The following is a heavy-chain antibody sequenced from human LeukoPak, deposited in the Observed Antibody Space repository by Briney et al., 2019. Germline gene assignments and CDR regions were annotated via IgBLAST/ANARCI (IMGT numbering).Heavy chain of an antibody. Sequence: SETLSLTCTVSGGSISSNTYYWGWIRQPPGKGLEWIGEINHSGCTNYNPSLKSRVTISVDTSKNQFSLKLSSVTAADTAVYYCARGVDSSSYYFDYWCQGTLVTVSS. CDR1: GGSISSNTYY. J-gene: IGHJ4*02. CDR2: INHSGCT. V-gene: IGHV4-39*07. D-gene: IGHD6-6*01. CDR3: ARGVDSSSYYFDY.